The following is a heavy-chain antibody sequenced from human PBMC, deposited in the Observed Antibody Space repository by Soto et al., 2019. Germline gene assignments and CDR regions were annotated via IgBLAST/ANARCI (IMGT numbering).Heavy chain of an antibody. Sequence: QITLKESGPSLVKPTETLTLTCTFSGFSLSSSGVGVAWIRQPPGKPLEGLAIIYWEDDKYTSPSLKSGLTITKDTSKNQVVLLMINMGPVDTAAYFCVHLLTGGRFDSWGQGTLVTVS. CDR2: IYWEDDK. D-gene: IGHD2-8*02. J-gene: IGHJ4*02. V-gene: IGHV2-5*02. CDR1: GFSLSSSGVG. CDR3: VHLLTGGRFDS.